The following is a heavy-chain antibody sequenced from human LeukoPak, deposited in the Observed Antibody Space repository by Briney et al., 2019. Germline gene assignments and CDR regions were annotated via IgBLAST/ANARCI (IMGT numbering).Heavy chain of an antibody. CDR1: GGTFSSYA. CDR2: IIPILGIA. J-gene: IGHJ4*02. V-gene: IGHV1-69*04. D-gene: IGHD1-14*01. Sequence: ASVKVSCKASGGTFSSYAISWVRQAPGQGLEWMGRIIPILGIANYAQKFQGRVPITADKSTSTAYMELSSLRSEDTAVYYCAYDYSRTNDVDYWGQGTLVTVSS. CDR3: AYDYSRTNDVDY.